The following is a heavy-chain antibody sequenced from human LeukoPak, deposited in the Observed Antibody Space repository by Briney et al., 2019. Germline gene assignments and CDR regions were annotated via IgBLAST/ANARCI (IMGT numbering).Heavy chain of an antibody. CDR3: AREGPVVPVDYYYYYMDV. J-gene: IGHJ6*03. V-gene: IGHV4-61*02. D-gene: IGHD2-2*01. Sequence: SVTLSLTCTVSGGSISSGSYYWSWIRQPAGKGLEWIGRIYTSGSTNYNPSLKSRVTISVDTSKNQFSLKLSSVTAADTAVYYCAREGPVVPVDYYYYYMDVWGKGTTVTVSS. CDR2: IYTSGST. CDR1: GGSISSGSYY.